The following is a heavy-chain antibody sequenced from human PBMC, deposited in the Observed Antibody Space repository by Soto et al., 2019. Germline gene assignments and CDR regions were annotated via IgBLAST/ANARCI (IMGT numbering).Heavy chain of an antibody. CDR2: IYYSGNT. J-gene: IGHJ3*01. Sequence: QVQLQESGPGLVKPSQTLSLTCTVSGGSISSGGYYWSWIRQHPGKGLEWLGYIYYSGNTYYNPSVKSRITISRDTSNNQFSLNLNSVTAADTAVYYCARGSQYSDILTGYSRDAFDVWGQGTMVSVSS. CDR3: ARGSQYSDILTGYSRDAFDV. D-gene: IGHD3-9*01. CDR1: GGSISSGGYY. V-gene: IGHV4-31*03.